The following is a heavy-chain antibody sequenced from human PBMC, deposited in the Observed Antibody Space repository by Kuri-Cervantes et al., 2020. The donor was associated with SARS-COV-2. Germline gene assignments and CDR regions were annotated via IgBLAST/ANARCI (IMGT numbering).Heavy chain of an antibody. CDR3: ARGTTIFGVAIWFGP. J-gene: IGHJ5*02. Sequence: ASVKVSCKVSGYTLTELSMHWVRQAPGKGLEWMGGFDPEDGETIYAQKFQGRVTITRNTSISTAYMELSSLRSEDTVVYYCARGTTIFGVAIWFGPWGQGTLVTVSS. V-gene: IGHV1-24*01. D-gene: IGHD3-3*01. CDR1: GYTLTELS. CDR2: FDPEDGET.